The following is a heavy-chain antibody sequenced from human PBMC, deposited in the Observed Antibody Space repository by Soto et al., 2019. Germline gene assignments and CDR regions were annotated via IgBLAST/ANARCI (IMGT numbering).Heavy chain of an antibody. Sequence: GASVKVSCKASGGTFSSYAISWVRQAPGQGLEWMGGIIPIFGTANYAQKFQGRVTITADKSTSTAYMELSSLRSEDTAVYYCARVQRIKYCSSTSRYGGFDYWGQGTLVTVSP. CDR1: GGTFSSYA. J-gene: IGHJ4*02. CDR2: IIPIFGTA. D-gene: IGHD2-2*01. CDR3: ARVQRIKYCSSTSRYGGFDY. V-gene: IGHV1-69*06.